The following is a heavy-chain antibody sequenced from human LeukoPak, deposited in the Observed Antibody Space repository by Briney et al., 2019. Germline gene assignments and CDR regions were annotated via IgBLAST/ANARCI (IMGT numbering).Heavy chain of an antibody. D-gene: IGHD6-13*01. CDR1: GFTFSYYW. CDR2: INQDGTDQ. CDR3: VRGQATAWGLDY. J-gene: IGHJ4*02. V-gene: IGHV3-7*01. Sequence: GGSLRLSCAASGFTFSYYWMNWVRQAPGRGLEWVANINQDGTDQYYVDSVKGRFTISRDNAKNTVYLQMNSLGAEDTALYYCVRGQATAWGLDYWGQGTLVTVSS.